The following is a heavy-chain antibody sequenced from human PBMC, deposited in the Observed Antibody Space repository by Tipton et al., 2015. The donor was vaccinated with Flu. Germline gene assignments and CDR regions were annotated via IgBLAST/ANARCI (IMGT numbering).Heavy chain of an antibody. CDR3: ARDERAVTTYGGGDYFDY. Sequence: GSLRLSCAASGFTFSSYSMNWVRQAPGKGLEWVSSISSSSSYIYYADSVKGRFTISRDNAKNSLYLQMNSLRAEDTAVYYCARDERAVTTYGGGDYFDYWGQGTLVTVSS. CDR2: ISSSSSYI. D-gene: IGHD4-17*01. CDR1: GFTFSSYS. V-gene: IGHV3-21*01. J-gene: IGHJ4*02.